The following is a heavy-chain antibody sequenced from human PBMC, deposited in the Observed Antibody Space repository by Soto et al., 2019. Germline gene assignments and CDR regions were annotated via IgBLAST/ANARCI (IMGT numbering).Heavy chain of an antibody. D-gene: IGHD5-12*01. CDR2: IKMDSSEK. CDR1: GFPFGYYW. J-gene: IGHJ4*02. CDR3: AREDILATRSFDY. V-gene: IGHV3-7*01. Sequence: LSLSCSASGFPFGYYWMSWVLQAPGKVLEWLATIKMDSSEKKYVYAVRGRFTIFRYNAKDSVYLQTNSVRDEDRSVYYAAREDILATRSFDYCGKGALVTVTS.